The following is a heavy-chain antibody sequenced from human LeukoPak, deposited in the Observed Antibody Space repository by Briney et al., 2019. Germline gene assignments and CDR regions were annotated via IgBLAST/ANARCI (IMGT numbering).Heavy chain of an antibody. Sequence: SVKVSCKSSGGTFSCYEISWVRQAPGQGLEWMGGIIPMFGTAKYAQKFQGRVTITADKSTSTAYMELSSLRSEDTAVYYCASGTTDIVVVPATLRNYYFDYWGQGTLVTVSS. D-gene: IGHD2-2*01. J-gene: IGHJ4*02. V-gene: IGHV1-69*06. CDR1: GGTFSCYE. CDR3: ASGTTDIVVVPATLRNYYFDY. CDR2: IIPMFGTA.